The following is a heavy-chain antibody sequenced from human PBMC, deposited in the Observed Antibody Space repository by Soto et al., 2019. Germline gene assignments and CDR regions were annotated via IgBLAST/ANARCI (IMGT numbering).Heavy chain of an antibody. CDR3: AHLTTGGFYFDS. V-gene: IGHV2-5*02. D-gene: IGHD4-17*01. CDR2: IYWDDDK. J-gene: IGHJ4*02. Sequence: QITLKESGPTLVKPTQTLTLTCTFSGFSLRNSGVGVGWIRQPPGKALEWLALIYWDDDKRYSPSLKSRLTTXKXTSKNQVVLTMTNTDPVDTATYYCAHLTTGGFYFDSWGQGTLVTVSS. CDR1: GFSLRNSGVG.